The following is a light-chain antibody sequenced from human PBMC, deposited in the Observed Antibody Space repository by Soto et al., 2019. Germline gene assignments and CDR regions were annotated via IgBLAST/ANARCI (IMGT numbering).Light chain of an antibody. Sequence: QSVLTQPPSVSGAPGQRVTISCTGSRSNIGAGYEVHWYQQLPGTAPKLLIYGNTNRPSGVPDRFSGSKSGTSASLAITGLQTEDEADYYCQSYDRSLSGSVFGGGTQLTVL. CDR3: QSYDRSLSGSV. CDR1: RSNIGAGYE. CDR2: GNT. J-gene: IGLJ2*01. V-gene: IGLV1-40*01.